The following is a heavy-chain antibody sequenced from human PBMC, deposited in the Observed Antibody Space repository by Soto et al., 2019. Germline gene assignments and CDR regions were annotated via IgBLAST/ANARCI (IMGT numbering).Heavy chain of an antibody. V-gene: IGHV3-66*04. CDR1: GFTFSSNY. Sequence: PGGSLRLSCAASGFTFSSNYMSWVRQAPGKGLEWVSVLDSGGFTYYADSVKGRFTVSRDNAKNSLYLQINSLRAEDTAVYYCERPTYYHDSSGPPAYWGQGTLVTVSS. D-gene: IGHD3-22*01. J-gene: IGHJ4*02. CDR3: ERPTYYHDSSGPPAY. CDR2: LDSGGFT.